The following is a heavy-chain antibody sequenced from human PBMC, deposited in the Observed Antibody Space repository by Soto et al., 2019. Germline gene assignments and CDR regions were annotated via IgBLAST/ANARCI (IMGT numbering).Heavy chain of an antibody. CDR2: ISGDGRDI. V-gene: IGHV3-30*18. D-gene: IGHD6-19*01. CDR1: GFTFSIYA. J-gene: IGHJ4*02. CDR3: AKDRTPVADYYYDY. Sequence: GGSLRLSCAASGFTFSIYAMLWVRQAPGKGLEWVAVISGDGRDIYHADSVKGRFTISRDNSTSTLYLQMNSLRAEDTAVYYCAKDRTPVADYYYDYWGQGTLVTVSS.